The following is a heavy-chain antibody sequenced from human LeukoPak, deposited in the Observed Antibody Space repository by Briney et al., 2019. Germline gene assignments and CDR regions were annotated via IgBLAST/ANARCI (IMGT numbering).Heavy chain of an antibody. CDR1: GFTFSSYS. J-gene: IGHJ5*02. Sequence: GGSLRLSCAASGFTFSSYSMNWVRQPPGKGLEWVSSISSSSSYIYYADSVKGRFTISRDNAKNSLYLQMNSLRAEDTAVYYCARGDLSRFDPWGQGTLVTVSS. V-gene: IGHV3-21*01. CDR3: ARGDLSRFDP. CDR2: ISSSSSYI. D-gene: IGHD5/OR15-5a*01.